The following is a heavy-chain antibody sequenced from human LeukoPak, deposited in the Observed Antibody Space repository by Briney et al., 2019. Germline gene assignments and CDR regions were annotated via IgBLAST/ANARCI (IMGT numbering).Heavy chain of an antibody. J-gene: IGHJ4*02. CDR3: ARVSPYYYDSSGLDY. CDR2: IYSGGST. V-gene: IGHV3-53*01. Sequence: GGSLRLSCAASGFTVSSNYMSWVRQAPGKGLDRISVIYSGGSTYYADSVKGRFTISRDNSKNTLYLQMNSLRAEDTAVYYCARVSPYYYDSSGLDYWGQGTLVAVSS. CDR1: GFTVSSNY. D-gene: IGHD3-22*01.